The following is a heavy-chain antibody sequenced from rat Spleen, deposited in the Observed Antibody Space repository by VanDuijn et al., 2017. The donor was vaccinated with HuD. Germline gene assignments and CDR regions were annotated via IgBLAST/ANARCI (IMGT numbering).Heavy chain of an antibody. CDR3: ARHGSDWYFDF. CDR2: ISYDGSST. Sequence: EVQLVESGGGSVQPGRSLKLSCAASGFTFSDYNMAWVRQAPKKGLEWVATISYDGSSTYYRDSVKGRFTISRDNAKSTLYLQMDSLRSEDTATYYCARHGSDWYFDFWGPGTMVTVSS. V-gene: IGHV5-7*01. J-gene: IGHJ1*01. CDR1: GFTFSDYN.